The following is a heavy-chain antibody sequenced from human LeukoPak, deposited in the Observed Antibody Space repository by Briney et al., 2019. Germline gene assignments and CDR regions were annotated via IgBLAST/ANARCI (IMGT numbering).Heavy chain of an antibody. J-gene: IGHJ4*02. CDR2: IIPIFGTA. CDR3: ARGDCSSTSCYNFDY. Sequence: SVKVSCKASGGTFSSYAISWVRQAPGQGLEWMGGIIPIFGTANYAQKFQGRVTITADESTSTAYMELSSLRSEDTAVYYCARGDCSSTSCYNFDYWGQGTLVTVSS. V-gene: IGHV1-69*01. CDR1: GGTFSSYA. D-gene: IGHD2-2*02.